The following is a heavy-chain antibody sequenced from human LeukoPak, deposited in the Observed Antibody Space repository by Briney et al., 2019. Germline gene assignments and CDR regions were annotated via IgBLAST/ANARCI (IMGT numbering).Heavy chain of an antibody. D-gene: IGHD3-22*01. J-gene: IGHJ4*02. CDR3: ALTQEGGYSYGLGYYYDSSGAFDY. V-gene: IGHV3-23*01. CDR2: ISGSGGST. Sequence: PGGSLRLSCVASGFTFSSYAMNWVRQAPGKGLEWVSGISGSGGSTNYADSVKGRFTISRDNSKNTLYLQMNSLRAEDTAVYYCALTQEGGYSYGLGYYYDSSGAFDYWGQGTLVTVSS. CDR1: GFTFSSYA.